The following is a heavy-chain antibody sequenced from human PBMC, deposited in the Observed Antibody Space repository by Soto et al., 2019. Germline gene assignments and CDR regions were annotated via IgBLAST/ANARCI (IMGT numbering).Heavy chain of an antibody. V-gene: IGHV3-23*01. CDR3: ATNSGYYYDSFGYHSAICGIYNLALVDS. D-gene: IGHD3-22*01. J-gene: IGHJ5*01. Sequence: GKGLEWGSVISYGGGTTYYAASVKGRFTISRDNSKNTLYLQMNSLRAEDTAVYYCATNSGYYYDSFGYHSAICGIYNLALVDS. CDR2: ISYGGGTT.